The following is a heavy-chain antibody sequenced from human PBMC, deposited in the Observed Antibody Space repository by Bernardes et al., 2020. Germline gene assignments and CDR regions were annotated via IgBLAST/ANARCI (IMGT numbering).Heavy chain of an antibody. Sequence: GGSLRLSCAASGFTFSSYWMSWVRQAPGKGLEWVANIKQDGSEKYYVDSVKGRFTISRDNAKNSLYLQMNSLRAEDTAVYYCARDRRGIAAAVSCAFDIWGQGTMVTVSS. J-gene: IGHJ3*02. CDR3: ARDRRGIAAAVSCAFDI. CDR2: IKQDGSEK. CDR1: GFTFSSYW. D-gene: IGHD6-13*01. V-gene: IGHV3-7*01.